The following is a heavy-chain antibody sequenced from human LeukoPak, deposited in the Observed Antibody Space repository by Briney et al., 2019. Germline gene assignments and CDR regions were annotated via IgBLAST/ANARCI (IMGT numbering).Heavy chain of an antibody. Sequence: GGSLRLSCAASGFTFSSYSMNWVRQAPGKGLECVSSISSSSSYIYYADSVKGRFTISRDNAKNSLYLQMNSLRAEDTAVYYCARDISSSGWLDPWGQGTLVTVSS. CDR2: ISSSSSYI. CDR3: ARDISSSGWLDP. V-gene: IGHV3-21*01. J-gene: IGHJ5*02. CDR1: GFTFSSYS. D-gene: IGHD6-19*01.